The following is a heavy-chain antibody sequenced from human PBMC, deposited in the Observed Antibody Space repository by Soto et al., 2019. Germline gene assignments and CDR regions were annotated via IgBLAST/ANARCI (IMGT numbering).Heavy chain of an antibody. CDR1: GGSISSGGYS. Sequence: QLQLQESGSGLVKPSQTLSLTCAVSGGSISSGGYSWSWIRQPPGKGLEWIGYMYHSGSTYYNPSLRSRVTIAMDRSKTQFSLKLTSVTAADTAVYYRPRVPDYRGQAILATSSS. V-gene: IGHV4-30-2*01. CDR2: MYHSGST. J-gene: IGHJ4*02. D-gene: IGHD2-2*01. CDR3: PRVPDY.